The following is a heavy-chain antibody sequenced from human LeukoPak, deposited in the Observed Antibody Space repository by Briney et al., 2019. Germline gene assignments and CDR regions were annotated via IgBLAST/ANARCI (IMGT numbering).Heavy chain of an antibody. CDR3: ARGRGPYGWFDP. D-gene: IGHD3-10*01. CDR2: INSDGGNT. CDR1: GFTSSSYW. Sequence: GSLRLSCAASGFTSSSYWMHWVRQAPGKGLVWVSRINSDGGNTNYADSVKGRSTISRDNAKNTVYLQMNSLRAEDTAVYYCARGRGPYGWFDPWGQGTLVTVSS. J-gene: IGHJ5*02. V-gene: IGHV3-74*01.